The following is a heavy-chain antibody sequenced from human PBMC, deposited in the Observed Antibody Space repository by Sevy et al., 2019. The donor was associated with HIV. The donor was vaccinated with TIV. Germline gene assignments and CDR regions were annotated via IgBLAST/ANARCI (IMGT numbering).Heavy chain of an antibody. CDR3: ASGPYYDFWSGRY. CDR1: GFTFNNYG. D-gene: IGHD3-3*01. CDR2: IWYDGSKK. V-gene: IGHV3-33*08. J-gene: IGHJ4*02. Sequence: GGSLRLSCPASGFTFNNYGMHWVRQAPGKGLEWVALIWYDGSKKYYADSVKGRFAISRDNTTNTLYLQMNSLRPEDTAVYYCASGPYYDFWSGRYWGQGTLVTVSS.